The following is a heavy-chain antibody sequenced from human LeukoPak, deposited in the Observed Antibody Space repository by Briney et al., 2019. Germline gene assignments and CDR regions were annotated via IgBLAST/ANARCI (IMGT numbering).Heavy chain of an antibody. D-gene: IGHD3-22*01. Sequence: KPSETLSLTCTVSGYSISRGYYWGWIRQPPGKGLEWIGSIYHSGSTYYNPSLKSRVTISVDTSKNQFSLKLSSVTAADTAVYYCARQDNLTTRDAFDIWGQGTMVTVSS. V-gene: IGHV4-38-2*02. CDR3: ARQDNLTTRDAFDI. J-gene: IGHJ3*02. CDR1: GYSISRGYY. CDR2: IYHSGST.